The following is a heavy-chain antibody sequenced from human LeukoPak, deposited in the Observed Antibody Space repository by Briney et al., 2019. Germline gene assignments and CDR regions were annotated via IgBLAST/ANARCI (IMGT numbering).Heavy chain of an antibody. CDR3: ARDRTYYYDSSGYYFEVASPLDY. V-gene: IGHV6-1*01. D-gene: IGHD3-22*01. CDR2: TYYRSKWYN. Sequence: SQTLSLTCAISGDSVSSNSAAWNWIRQSPSRGLEWQGRTYYRSKWYNDYAVSVKSRITIKPDTSKNQCSLQLNSVTPEDTAVYYCARDRTYYYDSSGYYFEVASPLDYWGQGTLVTVSS. CDR1: GDSVSSNSAA. J-gene: IGHJ4*02.